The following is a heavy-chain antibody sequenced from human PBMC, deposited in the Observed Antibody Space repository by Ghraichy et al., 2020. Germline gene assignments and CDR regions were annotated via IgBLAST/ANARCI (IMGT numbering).Heavy chain of an antibody. CDR2: IKQDGSEK. D-gene: IGHD2-2*01. CDR1: GFTFSSYW. Sequence: GGSLRLSCAASGFTFSSYWMSWVRQAPGKGLEWVANIKQDGSEKYYVDSVKGRFTISRDNAKNSLYLQMNSLRAEDTAVYYCARDRPVQLLSDYYYGMDVWGQGTTVTVSS. V-gene: IGHV3-7*03. CDR3: ARDRPVQLLSDYYYGMDV. J-gene: IGHJ6*02.